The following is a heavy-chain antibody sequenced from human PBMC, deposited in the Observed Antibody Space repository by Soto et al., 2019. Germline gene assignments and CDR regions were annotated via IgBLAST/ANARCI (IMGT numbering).Heavy chain of an antibody. CDR2: IIPIFGTA. J-gene: IGHJ6*02. Sequence: SLKFYCRGAGDNFSSYAISWVRQATGQGLEWMGGIIPIFGTANYAQKFQGRVTITADESTSTAYMELSSLRSEDTAVYYCARVNWNYDLGYYYGMDVWGQGTTVTVSS. CDR3: ARVNWNYDLGYYYGMDV. V-gene: IGHV1-69*13. CDR1: GDNFSSYA. D-gene: IGHD1-7*01.